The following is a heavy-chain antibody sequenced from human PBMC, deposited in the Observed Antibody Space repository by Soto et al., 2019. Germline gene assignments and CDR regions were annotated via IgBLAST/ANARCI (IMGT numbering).Heavy chain of an antibody. CDR2: IYYSEST. CDR1: GGSVSTYY. J-gene: IGHJ4*02. V-gene: IGHV4-59*02. Sequence: TSETLSLTCTVSGGSVSTYYWTWIRQSPGKGLEWIGYIYYSESTNYNPSLKSRVTISVDTSKNQFSLKLSSVTAADTAVYYCAGDSDSYGHFDYWGQGSLVTVSS. CDR3: AGDSDSYGHFDY. D-gene: IGHD5-18*01.